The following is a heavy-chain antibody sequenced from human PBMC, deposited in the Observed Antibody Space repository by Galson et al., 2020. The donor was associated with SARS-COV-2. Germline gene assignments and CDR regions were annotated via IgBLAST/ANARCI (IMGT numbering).Heavy chain of an antibody. CDR1: GFTFNNYG. CDR2: ISYEGSKK. CDR3: AKVAQIFMITFAGGYFDY. Sequence: GGSLRLSCTASGFTFNNYGMHWVRQAPGKGLEWVAFISYEGSKKYYEDSLKGRFTISRDASTNTLYLQMNSLRAEDTAVYYCAKVAQIFMITFAGGYFDYWGQGTLVTVSS. D-gene: IGHD3-16*01. V-gene: IGHV3-30*18. J-gene: IGHJ4*02.